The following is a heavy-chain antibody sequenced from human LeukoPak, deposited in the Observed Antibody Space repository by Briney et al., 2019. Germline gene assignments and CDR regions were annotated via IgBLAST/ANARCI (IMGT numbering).Heavy chain of an antibody. CDR1: GGSFSGYY. CDR3: ARTRGIYCSGGSCYQQFFDY. D-gene: IGHD2-15*01. J-gene: IGHJ4*02. Sequence: SETLSLTCAVYGGSFSGYYWSWIRQPPGKGLEWVGEINHSGSTNYNPSLKSRVTISVDTSKNQFSLKLSSVTAADTAVYYCARTRGIYCSGGSCYQQFFDYWGQGTLVTVSS. CDR2: INHSGST. V-gene: IGHV4-34*01.